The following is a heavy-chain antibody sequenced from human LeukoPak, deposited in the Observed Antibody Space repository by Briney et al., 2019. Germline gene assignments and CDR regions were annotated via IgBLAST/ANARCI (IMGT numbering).Heavy chain of an antibody. CDR1: GFTFSSYA. CDR2: ISYDGSNK. J-gene: IGHJ4*02. Sequence: PGGSLRLSCAASGFTFSSYAMHWVRQAPGKGLEWVAVISYDGSNKYYADSVKGRFTISRDNSKNTLYLQMNSLRAEDTAVYYCARVSEKSRYTSSPTFDYWGQGTLVTVSS. D-gene: IGHD6-6*01. V-gene: IGHV3-30-3*01. CDR3: ARVSEKSRYTSSPTFDY.